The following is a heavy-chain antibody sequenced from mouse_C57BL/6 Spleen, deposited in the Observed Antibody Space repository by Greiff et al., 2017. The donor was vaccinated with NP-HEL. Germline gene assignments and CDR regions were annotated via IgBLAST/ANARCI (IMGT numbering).Heavy chain of an antibody. CDR1: GYAFSSSW. V-gene: IGHV1-82*01. D-gene: IGHD1-1*01. Sequence: QVQLKQSGPELVKPGASVKISCKASGYAFSSSWMNWVKQRPGKGLEWIGRIYPGDGDTNYNGKFKGKATLTADKSSSTAYMQLSSLTSEDSAVYFCARVTTVVATGAYFDYWGQGTTLTVSS. J-gene: IGHJ2*01. CDR2: IYPGDGDT. CDR3: ARVTTVVATGAYFDY.